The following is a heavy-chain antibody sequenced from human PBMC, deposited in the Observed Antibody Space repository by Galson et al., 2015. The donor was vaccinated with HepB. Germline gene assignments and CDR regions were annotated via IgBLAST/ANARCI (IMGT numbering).Heavy chain of an antibody. D-gene: IGHD3-16*01. V-gene: IGHV1-46*01. CDR3: ARAPGIRLGDQEIDL. J-gene: IGHJ4*02. Sequence: SVKVSCKASGYPFIAYYMHWVRQAPGQGPEWMGLINPGDHSTTYAQRFQGRVTMTSDTSTNSAYMEMTSLRYEDTAVYYCARAPGIRLGDQEIDLWGQGTLVTVSS. CDR1: GYPFIAYY. CDR2: INPGDHST.